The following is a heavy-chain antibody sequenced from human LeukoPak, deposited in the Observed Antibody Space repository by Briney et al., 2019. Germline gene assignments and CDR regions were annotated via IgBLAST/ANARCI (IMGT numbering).Heavy chain of an antibody. J-gene: IGHJ5*02. CDR3: ARDHVAAAGTGWFDP. V-gene: IGHV1-2*02. Sequence: ASVKVSCKASGYTFTGYFMHWVRQAPGQGLEWMGWINPNSGGTNYAQKFQGRVTMTRDTSISTAYMELSRLSSDDTAVYYCARDHVAAAGTGWFDPWGQGTLVIVSS. CDR1: GYTFTGYF. CDR2: INPNSGGT. D-gene: IGHD6-13*01.